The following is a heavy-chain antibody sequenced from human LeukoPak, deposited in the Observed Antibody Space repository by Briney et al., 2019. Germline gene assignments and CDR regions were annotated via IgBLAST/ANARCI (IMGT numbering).Heavy chain of an antibody. CDR1: GFTFRTHL. J-gene: IGHJ4*02. Sequence: PGGSLRLSCAASGFTFRTHLMHWVRQAPGKGLEWVAVTSHDGGNQDYTDSVKGRFTLSRDNSKNTLYLQMNSLRAEDTAVYYCASCLRGYSGYTDHWGQGTLVTVSS. D-gene: IGHD5-12*01. CDR3: ASCLRGYSGYTDH. CDR2: TSHDGGNQ. V-gene: IGHV3-30-3*01.